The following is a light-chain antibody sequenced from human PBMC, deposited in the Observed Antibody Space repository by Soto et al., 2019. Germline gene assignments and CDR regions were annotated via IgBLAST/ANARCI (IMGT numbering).Light chain of an antibody. J-gene: IGLJ2*01. V-gene: IGLV2-8*01. Sequence: QSALTQPHSASGSPGQSVTISCTGTSSDVGGYNYVSWYQQHPGKAPKLMIYEVSKRPSGVPDRFSGSKSGNTASLTVSGLQAEDEGDYYCSSYAGSNNVVFGGGTKLTVL. CDR2: EVS. CDR1: SSDVGGYNY. CDR3: SSYAGSNNVV.